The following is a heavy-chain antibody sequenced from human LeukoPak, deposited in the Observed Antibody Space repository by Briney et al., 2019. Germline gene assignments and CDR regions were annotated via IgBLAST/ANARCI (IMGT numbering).Heavy chain of an antibody. Sequence: GASVKVSCKASGGTFSSYAISWVRQAPGQGLEWMGGIIPIFGTANYAQKFQGRVTITTDESTSTAYMELSSLRSEDTAVYYCARDRGGLASARHFDYWGQGTLVTVSS. CDR2: IIPIFGTA. V-gene: IGHV1-69*05. CDR3: ARDRGGLASARHFDY. D-gene: IGHD3-3*02. J-gene: IGHJ4*02. CDR1: GGTFSSYA.